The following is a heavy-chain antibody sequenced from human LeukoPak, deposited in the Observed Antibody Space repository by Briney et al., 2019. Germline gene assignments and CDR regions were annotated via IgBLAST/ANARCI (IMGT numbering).Heavy chain of an antibody. CDR2: IKYDGTVK. V-gene: IGHV3-7*03. CDR1: GINFRTSW. D-gene: IGHD3-10*01. Sequence: GGSLRLSCTASGINFRTSWMSWVRQSPGKGLEFLANIKYDGTVKNYVDSVKGRFTISRHNSKNTLHLQMNSLRVEDTAVYYCATAGSSELLWDYAMDVWGQGTTVTVSS. CDR3: ATAGSSELLWDYAMDV. J-gene: IGHJ6*02.